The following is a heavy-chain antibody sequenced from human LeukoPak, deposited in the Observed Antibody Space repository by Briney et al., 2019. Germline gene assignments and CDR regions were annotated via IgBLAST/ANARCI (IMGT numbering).Heavy chain of an antibody. CDR3: EKEQLGNYYYYMDV. D-gene: IGHD5-18*01. CDR1: GFTFSSYW. V-gene: IGHV3-23*01. Sequence: GGSLRLSCAASGFTFSSYWMSWVRQAPGKGLEWVSAISGSGGSTYYADSVKGRFTISRDNSKNTLYLQMNSLRAEDTAVYYCEKEQLGNYYYYMDVWGKGTTVTVSS. CDR2: ISGSGGST. J-gene: IGHJ6*03.